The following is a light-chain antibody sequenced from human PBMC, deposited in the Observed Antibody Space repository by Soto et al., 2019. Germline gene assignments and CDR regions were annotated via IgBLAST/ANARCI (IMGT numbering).Light chain of an antibody. CDR1: SSDVGDSNY. Sequence: QSALTQPASVSGSPGQSITISCTGTSSDVGDSNYVSWYQQYPGKVPKLLIYNVSNRPSGVSNRFSGSKSGNTASLTISGLQAEDESDYFCTSSTCDRLYVFGTGTTLTVL. CDR2: NVS. V-gene: IGLV2-14*01. CDR3: TSSTCDRLYV. J-gene: IGLJ1*01.